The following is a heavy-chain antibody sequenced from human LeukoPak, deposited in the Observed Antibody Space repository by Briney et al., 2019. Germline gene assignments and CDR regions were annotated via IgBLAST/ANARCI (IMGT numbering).Heavy chain of an antibody. D-gene: IGHD3-10*01. CDR3: ARDRYYGSGSYFYYYYGMDV. CDR1: GFTFSDYA. V-gene: IGHV3-30*07. Sequence: GGSLRLSCAASGFTFSDYAMHWVRHAPGKGLEWVAIISYDGSNKYFADSVKGRFTISRDNSKNTLYLQMNSLRAEDTAVYYCARDRYYGSGSYFYYYYGMDVWGQGTTVTVSS. J-gene: IGHJ6*02. CDR2: ISYDGSNK.